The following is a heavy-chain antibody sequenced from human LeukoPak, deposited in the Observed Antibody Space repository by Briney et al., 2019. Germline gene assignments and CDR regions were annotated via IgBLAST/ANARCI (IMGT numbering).Heavy chain of an antibody. Sequence: GGSLRLSCSASGFTFSSYAMHWVRQAPGKGLEYVSGISSHGGSTYYADSVKGRFTISRDNSKNTLYLQMSSLRAEDTAVCYCVSSRIAAAGLIDAFDIWGQGTRVTVSS. V-gene: IGHV3-64D*09. D-gene: IGHD6-13*01. CDR3: VSSRIAAAGLIDAFDI. CDR2: ISSHGGST. J-gene: IGHJ3*02. CDR1: GFTFSSYA.